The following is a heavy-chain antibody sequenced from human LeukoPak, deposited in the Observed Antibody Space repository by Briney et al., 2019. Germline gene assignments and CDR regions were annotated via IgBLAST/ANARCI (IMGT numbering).Heavy chain of an antibody. CDR1: GGSISSGSYY. V-gene: IGHV4-61*02. Sequence: SQTLSLTCTVSGGSISSGSYYWSWIRQPAGKGLEWIGRIYTSGSTNYNPSLKSRVTISVDTSKNQSSLKLSSVTAADTAVYYCARGVRWPYYFDYWGQGTLVTVSS. D-gene: IGHD3-10*02. CDR3: ARGVRWPYYFDY. CDR2: IYTSGST. J-gene: IGHJ4*02.